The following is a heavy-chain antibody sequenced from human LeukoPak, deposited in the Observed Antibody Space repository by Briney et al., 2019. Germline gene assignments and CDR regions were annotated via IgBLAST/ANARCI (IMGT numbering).Heavy chain of an antibody. D-gene: IGHD4-17*01. CDR1: GYTFTSYY. J-gene: IGHJ2*01. V-gene: IGHV1-46*01. Sequence: ASVKVSCKASGYTFTSYYMHWVRQAPGQGLEWMGIINPSGGSTSYAQKFQRTVTLTRDTSTSTVYMELCSLRSEDKAVYSCARYSDCGASGWYFDVWGRGTLVTVSS. CDR3: ARYSDCGASGWYFDV. CDR2: INPSGGST.